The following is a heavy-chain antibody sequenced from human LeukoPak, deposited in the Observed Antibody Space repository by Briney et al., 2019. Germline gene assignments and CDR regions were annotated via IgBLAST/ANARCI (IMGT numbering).Heavy chain of an antibody. J-gene: IGHJ4*02. V-gene: IGHV1-8*01. Sequence: AAVKVSCKASGYTFTTYDINWVRQATGQGLEWMGWMNPNSGNTGYAQKFQGRVTMTRNTSISTAYMELSSLRSEDTAVYYCARVVGTTLRALGYWGQGTLVTVSS. CDR3: ARVVGTTLRALGY. CDR1: GYTFTTYD. D-gene: IGHD1-14*01. CDR2: MNPNSGNT.